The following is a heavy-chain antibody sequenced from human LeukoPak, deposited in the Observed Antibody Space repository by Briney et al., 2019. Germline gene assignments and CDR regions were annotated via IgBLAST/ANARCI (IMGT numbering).Heavy chain of an antibody. J-gene: IGHJ4*02. Sequence: PSETLSLTCAVYGGSFSNYYWSWIRQPPGKGLEWIGEINQSGTTNYNPSLKSRVTISVDTSRNQFSLKLSSVTAADTAVYYCAREYPSGYYFDYWGQGTLVTVSS. CDR3: AREYPSGYYFDY. CDR2: INQSGTT. D-gene: IGHD2-2*01. CDR1: GGSFSNYY. V-gene: IGHV4-34*01.